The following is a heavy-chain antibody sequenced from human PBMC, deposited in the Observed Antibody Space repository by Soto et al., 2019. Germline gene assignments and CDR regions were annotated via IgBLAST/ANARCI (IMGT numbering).Heavy chain of an antibody. CDR2: LYYNGTT. J-gene: IGHJ4*02. CDR1: GVYISSSSYH. V-gene: IGHV4-31*03. CDR3: ARYRFSGSWSKFDY. Sequence: SETLSLTCSVSGVYISSSSYHWTWIRQHPGKGLEWVGFLYYNGTTYYSPSLRSRIVISADTSKNQFSLILSSVTAADTAVYYCARYRFSGSWSKFDYWGQVILVTVSS. D-gene: IGHD6-13*01.